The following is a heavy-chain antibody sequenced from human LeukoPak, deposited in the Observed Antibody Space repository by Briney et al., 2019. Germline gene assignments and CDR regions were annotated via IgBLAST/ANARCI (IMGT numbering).Heavy chain of an antibody. CDR2: MIPNSGNT. Sequence: ASVKVSCKASGYTFTSYDINWVRQATGQGLEWMGWMIPNSGNTGYAQKFRGRVTMTRDMSTSTVYMELSSLRSEDTAVYYCARDLTGISYWGQGTLVTVSS. D-gene: IGHD3-3*02. CDR3: ARDLTGISY. J-gene: IGHJ4*02. V-gene: IGHV1-8*01. CDR1: GYTFTSYD.